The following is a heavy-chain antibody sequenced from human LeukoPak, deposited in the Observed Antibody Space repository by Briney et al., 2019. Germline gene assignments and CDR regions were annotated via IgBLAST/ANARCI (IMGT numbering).Heavy chain of an antibody. J-gene: IGHJ4*02. V-gene: IGHV3-48*03. D-gene: IGHD3-10*01. Sequence: GGSLRLSCAASGFTFNNYEMTWVRQAPGKGLEWLSYISSSGFTIYYADSVRGRFTISRDKSTNELYLQLSSLRAEDTAVYFCARVLKSYYGSAYDYWGQGTLVTVSS. CDR2: ISSSGFTI. CDR3: ARVLKSYYGSAYDY. CDR1: GFTFNNYE.